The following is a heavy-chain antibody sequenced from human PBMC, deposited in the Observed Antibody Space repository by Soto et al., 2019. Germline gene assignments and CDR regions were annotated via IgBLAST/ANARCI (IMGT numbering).Heavy chain of an antibody. CDR1: GGSLTDHY. CDR2: VYYSGAT. V-gene: IGHV4-59*11. CDR3: ARGNDWKSSTFDI. D-gene: IGHD2-21*01. J-gene: IGHJ3*02. Sequence: QVQLQESGPGLVKPSETLSLTCTVAGGSLTDHYWNWFRQSPGRGRQWIGYVYYSGATSYNPSLTSRVTMTVDTSKNQFSLKLRSVTAADTAVYFCARGNDWKSSTFDIWGQGTIVSVSS.